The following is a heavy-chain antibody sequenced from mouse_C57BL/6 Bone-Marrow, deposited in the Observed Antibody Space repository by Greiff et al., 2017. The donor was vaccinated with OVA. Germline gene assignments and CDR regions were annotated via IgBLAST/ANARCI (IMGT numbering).Heavy chain of an antibody. J-gene: IGHJ3*01. Sequence: EVQRVESGGGLVKPGGSLKLSCAASGFTFSDYGMHWVRQAPEKGLEWVAYISSGSSTIYYADTVKGRFTISRDNAKNTLFLQMTSLRSEDTAMYYCARDDGYAWFACWGQGTLVTVSA. CDR3: ARDDGYAWFAC. CDR2: ISSGSSTI. CDR1: GFTFSDYG. D-gene: IGHD2-3*01. V-gene: IGHV5-17*01.